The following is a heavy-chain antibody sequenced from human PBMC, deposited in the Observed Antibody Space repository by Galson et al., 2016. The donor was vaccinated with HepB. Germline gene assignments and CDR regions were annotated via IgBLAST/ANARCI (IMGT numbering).Heavy chain of an antibody. CDR2: ISSSGLST. CDR1: GFTFRNFP. D-gene: IGHD6-19*01. CDR3: VRGPTTASSSGWYDRNWFDP. Sequence: SLRLSCAASGFTFRNFPMHWVRQAPGKGLEYVSGISSSGLSTSYANSVKGRFTISRDNSKNTLLLQVGSLRVEDIAIYYCVRGPTTASSSGWYDRNWFDPWGQGTLVTVSS. V-gene: IGHV3-64*01. J-gene: IGHJ5*02.